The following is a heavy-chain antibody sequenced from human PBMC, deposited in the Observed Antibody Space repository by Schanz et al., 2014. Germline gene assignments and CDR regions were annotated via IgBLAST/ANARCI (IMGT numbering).Heavy chain of an antibody. CDR2: INHSGST. CDR1: GASFSGYY. V-gene: IGHV4-34*02. Sequence: QVQLQQGGAGLLKASEALSLTCAVQGASFSGYYWTWIRQPPGKGLEWIGEINHSGSTNYNPSLLSRLPFSGDPSPRQFSLRLSSVTAADTAVYYCARGPWQYFGSARRRQAIGFDHWGQGTLVTVS. CDR3: ARGPWQYFGSARRRQAIGFDH. D-gene: IGHD3-10*01. J-gene: IGHJ4*02.